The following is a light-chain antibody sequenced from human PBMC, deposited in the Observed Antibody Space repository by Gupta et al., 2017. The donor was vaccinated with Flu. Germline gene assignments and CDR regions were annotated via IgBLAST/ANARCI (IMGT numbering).Light chain of an antibody. J-gene: IGKJ2*03. CDR3: QQYNVWAPYS. V-gene: IGKV3-15*01. Sequence: EIVMRQTPATLSRFPGETVTLSCRASQNIRMNLAWFQQRPGQAPRLLIYGASTRAARIPDKFYGGGSGTDFTLTISSRQPEDFAVYYCQQYNVWAPYSFGQGTKLEIK. CDR2: GAS. CDR1: QNIRMN.